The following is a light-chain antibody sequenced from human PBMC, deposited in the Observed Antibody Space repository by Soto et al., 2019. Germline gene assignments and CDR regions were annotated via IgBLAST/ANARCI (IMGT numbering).Light chain of an antibody. CDR1: SSDVGGYKY. V-gene: IGLV2-8*01. J-gene: IGLJ3*02. Sequence: QSALTQPPSASGSPGQSVTISCTGTSSDVGGYKYVSWYQQYPGKAPKLMIYEVTKRPSGVPDRFSGSKSGNTAFLTFSGLQAGDEADYFCTSYAGTNNWVFGGGTKLTVL. CDR2: EVT. CDR3: TSYAGTNNWV.